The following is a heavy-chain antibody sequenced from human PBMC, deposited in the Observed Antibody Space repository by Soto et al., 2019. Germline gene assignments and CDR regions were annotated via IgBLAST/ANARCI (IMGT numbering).Heavy chain of an antibody. CDR3: AKDILEQGLLLDYHAF. Sequence: PGVSLRLSCAASGFTFSSYAMSWVRQAPGKGLEWVSAISGSGGSTYYADSVKGRFTISRDNSKNTLYLQMNSLRAEDTAVYYCAKDILEQGLLLDYHAFSGQRTLVTVSA. V-gene: IGHV3-23*01. J-gene: IGHJ4*02. CDR1: GFTFSSYA. D-gene: IGHD6-19*01. CDR2: ISGSGGST.